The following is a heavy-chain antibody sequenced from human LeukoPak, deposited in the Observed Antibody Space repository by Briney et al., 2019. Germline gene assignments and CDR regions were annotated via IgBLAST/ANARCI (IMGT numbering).Heavy chain of an antibody. J-gene: IGHJ3*02. D-gene: IGHD3-9*01. V-gene: IGHV4-59*01. CDR3: ARGFDGPNAFDI. Sequence: SETLSLTCTVSGGSISSNYWSWIRQPPGKGLEWIGYIYYSGSTNYNPSLKSRVTVSIDTSKNQVSLKLSSMTAADTAVYYCARGFDGPNAFDIWGQGTMVTVSS. CDR2: IYYSGST. CDR1: GGSISSNY.